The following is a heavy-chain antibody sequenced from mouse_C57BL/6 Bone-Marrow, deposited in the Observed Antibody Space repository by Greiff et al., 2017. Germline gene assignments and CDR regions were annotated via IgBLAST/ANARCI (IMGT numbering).Heavy chain of an antibody. Sequence: EVKLMESGPGLVKPSQSLSLTCSVTGYSITSGYYWNWIRQFPGNKLEWMGYISYDGSNNYNPSLKNRISITRDTSKNQFFLKLNSVTTEDTATYYCARNPYDGESYYFDYWGQGTTLTVSS. CDR1: GYSITSGYY. CDR3: ARNPYDGESYYFDY. D-gene: IGHD2-3*01. J-gene: IGHJ2*01. V-gene: IGHV3-6*01. CDR2: ISYDGSN.